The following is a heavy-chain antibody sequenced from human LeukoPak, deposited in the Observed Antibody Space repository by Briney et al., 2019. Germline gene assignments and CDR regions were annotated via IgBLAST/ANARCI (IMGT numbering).Heavy chain of an antibody. J-gene: IGHJ4*02. D-gene: IGHD3-22*01. CDR2: IKPNSGGT. Sequence: ASVKVSCKASGYTFTGYDMHGGRQGRGQGLERMGWIKPNSGGTNYAQKFQGRVTMTRDTSISTAYMQLSRLRSDDTAVYYCARARQYYYDSSGYSPYYFDYWGQGTLVTVSS. V-gene: IGHV1-2*02. CDR3: ARARQYYYDSSGYSPYYFDY. CDR1: GYTFTGYD.